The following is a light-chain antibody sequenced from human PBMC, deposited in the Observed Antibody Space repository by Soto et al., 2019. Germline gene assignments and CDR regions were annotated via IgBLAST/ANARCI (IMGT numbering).Light chain of an antibody. CDR1: QSFNSIY. V-gene: IGKV3-20*01. Sequence: EIVLTQSPGTLSLSPGERATLSCRASQSFNSIYLAWYQHKPGQAPRLLIYGASSRAAGIPDRFSGSGSGTDFSLTISRLEPEDFAIYYCQHYGSSPLTTIGGGTEVEI. CDR2: GAS. CDR3: QHYGSSPLTT. J-gene: IGKJ4*01.